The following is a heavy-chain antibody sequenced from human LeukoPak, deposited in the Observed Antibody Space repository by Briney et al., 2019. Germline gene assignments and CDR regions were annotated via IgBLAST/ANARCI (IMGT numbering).Heavy chain of an antibody. J-gene: IGHJ4*02. CDR2: INHSGST. D-gene: IGHD2-2*01. CDR3: ARGGVVVPAANNRYFDY. CDR1: GGSFSGYY. V-gene: IGHV4-34*01. Sequence: SETLFLTCAVYGGSFSGYYWSWIRQPPGKGLEWIGEINHSGSTNYNPSLKSRVTISVDTSKNQFSLKLSSVTAADTAVYYCARGGVVVPAANNRYFDYWGQGTLVTVSS.